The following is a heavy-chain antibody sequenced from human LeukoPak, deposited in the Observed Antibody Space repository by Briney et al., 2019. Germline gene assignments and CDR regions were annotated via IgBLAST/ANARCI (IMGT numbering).Heavy chain of an antibody. CDR2: IIHSGSI. J-gene: IGHJ3*01. V-gene: IGHV4-38-2*01. D-gene: IGHD3-22*01. CDR1: GYSISSGYY. CDR3: ARMGVSYYYDSSTYYPTAFDV. Sequence: AETLSLTCAASGYSISSGYYWGWIRQSPGKGLEWIATIIHSGSIYYNPSLKSLVTLSVDTSKNQFSLRLNSVTAADTALYYCARMGVSYYYDSSTYYPTAFDVWGQGTMVAVSS.